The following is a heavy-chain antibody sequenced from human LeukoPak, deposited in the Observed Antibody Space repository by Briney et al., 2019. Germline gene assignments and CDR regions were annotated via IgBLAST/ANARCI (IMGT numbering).Heavy chain of an antibody. V-gene: IGHV1-18*01. D-gene: IGHD3-9*01. Sequence: ASVKVSCKASGYTFTSYGISWVRQAPGQGLEWMGWINAYNGNTNYAQKLQGRVTMTIDTATSTAYMELRSLRSDDTAVYYCARANRGERYFDWLLHKSPGGWFDPWGQGTLVTVSS. CDR2: INAYNGNT. J-gene: IGHJ5*02. CDR3: ARANRGERYFDWLLHKSPGGWFDP. CDR1: GYTFTSYG.